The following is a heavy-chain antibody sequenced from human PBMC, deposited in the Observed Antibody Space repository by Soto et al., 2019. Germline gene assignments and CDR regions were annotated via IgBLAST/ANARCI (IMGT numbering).Heavy chain of an antibody. CDR1: GGSIIDYY. CDR3: ARLGLHLGELSLWETYYYMDV. CDR2: IYYSGST. Sequence: SETLSLTCTVSGGSIIDYYWSWIRQPPGKGLEWIGYIYYSGSTNYNPSLKSRVTISVDTSKNQFSLKLSSVTAADTAVYYCARLGLHLGELSLWETYYYMDVWGKGTTVTVSS. D-gene: IGHD3-16*02. J-gene: IGHJ6*03. V-gene: IGHV4-59*08.